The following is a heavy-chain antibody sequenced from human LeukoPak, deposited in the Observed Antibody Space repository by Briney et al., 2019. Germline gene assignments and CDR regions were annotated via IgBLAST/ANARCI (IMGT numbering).Heavy chain of an antibody. Sequence: ASVKVSCKASGYSFTNYYMLWVRQAPGQGLEWMGIINPSGHVTSYAQKFQGRVTMSRDTSTSTVNMELSSLTSEDTAVYYCVTGRGSGTDLYYYYGMDLWGQGTTVTVSS. V-gene: IGHV1-46*01. D-gene: IGHD3-10*01. CDR2: INPSGHVT. CDR1: GYSFTNYY. CDR3: VTGRGSGTDLYYYYGMDL. J-gene: IGHJ6*02.